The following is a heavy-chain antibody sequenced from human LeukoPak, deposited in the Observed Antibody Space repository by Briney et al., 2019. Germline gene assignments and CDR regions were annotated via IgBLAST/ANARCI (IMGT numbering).Heavy chain of an antibody. V-gene: IGHV3-23*01. Sequence: GGSLRLSCAASGFTFSRCAMSWVRQAPGKGLEWVSTISGSGGSTYYADSVKGRFIVSRDNSKNTLYLQMNSLRAEDTAVYYCAASPYSSGWEEYFQRWDQGTLVTVSS. J-gene: IGHJ1*01. CDR2: ISGSGGST. CDR1: GFTFSRCA. D-gene: IGHD6-19*01. CDR3: AASPYSSGWEEYFQR.